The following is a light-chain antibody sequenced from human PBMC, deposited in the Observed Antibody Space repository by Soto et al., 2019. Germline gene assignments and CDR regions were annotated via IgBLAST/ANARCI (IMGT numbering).Light chain of an antibody. CDR3: QQFNNYPLT. Sequence: AIQLTQSPSSLSASVGDRVTITCRASQGISSALAWYQQTQGKAPKILIYDASSLESGVPSRFRGSGSGTDFTLTLSRLQPEDFETYYCQQFNNYPLTFGGGTKVDIK. CDR1: QGISSA. CDR2: DAS. J-gene: IGKJ4*01. V-gene: IGKV1D-13*01.